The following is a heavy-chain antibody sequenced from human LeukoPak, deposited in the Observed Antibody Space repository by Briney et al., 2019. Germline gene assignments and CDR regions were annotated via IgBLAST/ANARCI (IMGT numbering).Heavy chain of an antibody. J-gene: IGHJ4*02. V-gene: IGHV1-2*02. D-gene: IGHD3-16*02. Sequence: GASVKVSCKTSGYTFTGYYMHWVRQAPGQGLEWMGWINPNSGGTNYAQKFQGRVTMTRDTSISTAYMELSRLRSDDTAVYYCARSFIRPGSVWGSYRYALDYWGQGTLVTVSS. CDR2: INPNSGGT. CDR3: ARSFIRPGSVWGSYRYALDY. CDR1: GYTFTGYY.